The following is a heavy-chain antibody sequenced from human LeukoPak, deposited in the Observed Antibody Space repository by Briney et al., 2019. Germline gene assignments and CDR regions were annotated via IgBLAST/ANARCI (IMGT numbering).Heavy chain of an antibody. J-gene: IGHJ4*02. CDR2: IKQDGSEK. V-gene: IGHV3-7*01. D-gene: IGHD3-10*01. CDR3: AKDLMVRGVPRQGFDY. Sequence: GESLKISCAASGFTFSSYWMSWVRQAPGKGLEWVANIKQDGSEKYYVDSVKGRFTISRDNSKNTLYLQMNSLRAEDTAVYYCAKDLMVRGVPRQGFDYWGQGTLVTVSS. CDR1: GFTFSSYW.